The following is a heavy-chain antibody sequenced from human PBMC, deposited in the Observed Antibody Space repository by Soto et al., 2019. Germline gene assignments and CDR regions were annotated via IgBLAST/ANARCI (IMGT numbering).Heavy chain of an antibody. Sequence: GGSLRLSCAASGFTFSSYDMHWVRQATGKGLEWVSAIGTAGDTYYPGSVKGRFTISRENAKNSLYLQMNSLRAGDTAVYYCARAVGDHSSGWSMGYYYYYMDVWGKGTTVTVSS. CDR2: IGTAGDT. V-gene: IGHV3-13*01. J-gene: IGHJ6*03. D-gene: IGHD6-19*01. CDR1: GFTFSSYD. CDR3: ARAVGDHSSGWSMGYYYYYMDV.